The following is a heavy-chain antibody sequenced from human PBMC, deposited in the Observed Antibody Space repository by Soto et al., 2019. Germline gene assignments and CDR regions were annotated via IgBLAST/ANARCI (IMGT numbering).Heavy chain of an antibody. CDR1: GFTFSSYS. CDR2: ISSSSSYI. Sequence: PGWSLRLSCAASGFTFSSYSMNWVRQAPGKGLEWVSSISSSSSYIYYADSVKGRSTISRDNAKNSLYLQMNSLRAEDTAVYYCARDSYYYDSSGYPDYWGQGTLVTVSS. J-gene: IGHJ4*02. V-gene: IGHV3-21*01. D-gene: IGHD3-22*01. CDR3: ARDSYYYDSSGYPDY.